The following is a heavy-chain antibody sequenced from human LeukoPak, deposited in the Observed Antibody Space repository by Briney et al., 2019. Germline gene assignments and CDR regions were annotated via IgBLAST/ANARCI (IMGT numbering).Heavy chain of an antibody. CDR1: GFTFSSYA. V-gene: IGHV3-30-3*01. CDR3: AREGSMITFGGVIVPRGFDY. D-gene: IGHD3-16*02. CDR2: ISYDGSNK. Sequence: GGSLRLSCAASGFTFSSYAMHWVRQAPGKGLEWVAVISYDGSNKYYADSVKGRFTISRDNSKNTLYLQMNSLRAEDTAVYHCAREGSMITFGGVIVPRGFDYWGQGTLVTVSS. J-gene: IGHJ4*02.